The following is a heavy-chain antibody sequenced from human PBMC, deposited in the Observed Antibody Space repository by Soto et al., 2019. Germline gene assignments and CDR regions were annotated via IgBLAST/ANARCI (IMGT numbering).Heavy chain of an antibody. J-gene: IGHJ5*02. CDR3: ARALQGYCSGGSCYPQYNWFDP. D-gene: IGHD2-15*01. V-gene: IGHV2-5*02. CDR2: IYWDDDK. Sequence: SGPTLVNPTQTLTLTCTFSGFSLSTSGVGVGWIRQPPGKALEWLALIYWDDDKRYSPSLKSRLTITKDTSKNQVVLTMTNMDPVDTATCYCARALQGYCSGGSCYPQYNWFDPWGQGTLVTVSS. CDR1: GFSLSTSGVG.